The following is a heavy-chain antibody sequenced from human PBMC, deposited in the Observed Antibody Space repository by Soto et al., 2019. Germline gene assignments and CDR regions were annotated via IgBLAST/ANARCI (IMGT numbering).Heavy chain of an antibody. CDR1: GYTFTSYG. V-gene: IGHV1-18*01. CDR2: ISAYNGNT. D-gene: IGHD3-3*01. CDR3: ACFPRITTPVSRFDP. Sequence: ASVKVSCKASGYTFTSYGISWVRQAPGQGLEWMGWISAYNGNTNYAQKLQGRVTMTTDTSTSTAYMELRSLRSDDTAVYYCACFPRITTPVSRFDPWGQGTLVTVSS. J-gene: IGHJ5*02.